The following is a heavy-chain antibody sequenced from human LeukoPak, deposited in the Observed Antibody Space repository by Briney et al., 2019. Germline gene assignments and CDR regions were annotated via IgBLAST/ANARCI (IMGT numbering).Heavy chain of an antibody. V-gene: IGHV3-23*01. CDR3: AKGGGAAAGPVDF. J-gene: IGHJ4*02. Sequence: PGGSLRLSCAASGLTFSSYAMYWVRQAPGKGLEWVSAISGSGGSTYYADSVKGRFTISRDNSRNTMNLQMNSLRAEDTAVYHCAKGGGAAAGPVDFWGQGTLVTVSS. D-gene: IGHD6-13*01. CDR1: GLTFSSYA. CDR2: ISGSGGST.